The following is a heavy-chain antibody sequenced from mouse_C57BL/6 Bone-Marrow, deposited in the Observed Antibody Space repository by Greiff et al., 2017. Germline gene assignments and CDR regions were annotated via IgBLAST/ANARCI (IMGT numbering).Heavy chain of an antibody. Sequence: VQLQESGAELVRPGASVKLSCKASGYTFTDYYINWVKQRPGQGLEWIARIYPGSGNTYYNEKFKVKATLTAAHSSSTAYMQLSSLTSEDSAVYFCERTRAYYYGSSWYCDVWGTGTTVTVAS. CDR1: GYTFTDYY. CDR3: ERTRAYYYGSSWYCDV. CDR2: IYPGSGNT. V-gene: IGHV1-76*01. J-gene: IGHJ1*03. D-gene: IGHD1-1*01.